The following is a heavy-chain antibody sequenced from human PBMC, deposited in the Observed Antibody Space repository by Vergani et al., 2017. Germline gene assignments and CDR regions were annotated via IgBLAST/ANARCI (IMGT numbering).Heavy chain of an antibody. D-gene: IGHD5-12*01. Sequence: EVQLVESGGGLVQPGGSLRLSCAASGFTFSSYEMNWVRQAPGKGLEWVSYISSSGSTIYYADSVKGRFTISRDNAKNSLYLQMNSLRAEDTAVYYCARVKRRYSGYDYYYYYYGMDVWGQGP. CDR3: ARVKRRYSGYDYYYYYYGMDV. CDR2: ISSSGSTI. V-gene: IGHV3-48*03. J-gene: IGHJ6*02. CDR1: GFTFSSYE.